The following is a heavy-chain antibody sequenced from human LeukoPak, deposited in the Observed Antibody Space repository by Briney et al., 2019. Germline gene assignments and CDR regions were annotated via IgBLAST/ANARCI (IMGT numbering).Heavy chain of an antibody. D-gene: IGHD3-10*01. CDR2: IYPGDSDT. J-gene: IGHJ5*02. V-gene: IGHV5-51*01. CDR3: ARHESNYGSGSDWFDP. Sequence: KCGESLKISCKGSGYSFTSYWIGWVRQMPGKGLEWMGIIYPGDSDTRYSPSFQGQVTISADKSISTAYLQWSSLKASDTAMYYCARHESNYGSGSDWFDPWGQGTLVTVSS. CDR1: GYSFTSYW.